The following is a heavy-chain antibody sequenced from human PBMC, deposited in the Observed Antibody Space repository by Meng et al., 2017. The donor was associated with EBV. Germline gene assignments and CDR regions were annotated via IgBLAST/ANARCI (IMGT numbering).Heavy chain of an antibody. D-gene: IGHD3-22*01. Sequence: QVQLVQSGAEVKKPGAPVKVSCKASGYTFTSYDINWVRQATGQGLEWMGWMNPNSGNTGYAQKFQGRVTMTRNTSISTAYMELSSLRSEDTAVYYCARGPYYYDSSGYYYGEFDPWGQGTLVTVSS. CDR1: GYTFTSYD. CDR3: ARGPYYYDSSGYYYGEFDP. J-gene: IGHJ5*02. V-gene: IGHV1-8*01. CDR2: MNPNSGNT.